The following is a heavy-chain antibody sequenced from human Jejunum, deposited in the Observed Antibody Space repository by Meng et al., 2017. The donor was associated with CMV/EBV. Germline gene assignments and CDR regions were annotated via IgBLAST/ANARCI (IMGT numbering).Heavy chain of an antibody. D-gene: IGHD1-1*01. V-gene: IGHV4-39*07. CDR3: ARDRVHFSDDYYYYGMDV. CDR2: IYYGGST. CDR1: TYY. Sequence: TYYWGGIRQPPGRGLEWIASIYYGGSTYYSQSLKSRVTISVDTSKNQFSLSLSSVTAADTAVYYCARDRVHFSDDYYYYGMDVWGLGTTVTVSS. J-gene: IGHJ6*02.